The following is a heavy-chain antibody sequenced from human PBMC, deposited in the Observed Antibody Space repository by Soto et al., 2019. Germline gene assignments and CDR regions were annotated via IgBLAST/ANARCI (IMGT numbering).Heavy chain of an antibody. CDR1: GGSISGYY. V-gene: IGHV4-59*01. CDR2: IYYSGST. CDR3: ARGSGHFDP. J-gene: IGHJ5*02. Sequence: SETVSLTCTVSGGSISGYYWNWIRQPPGKALEWIGYIYYSGSTNYNPSLKSRVTISVDTSKNQFSLRLTSVTAADTAVYYCARGSGHFDPWGQGTLVTVSS. D-gene: IGHD2-15*01.